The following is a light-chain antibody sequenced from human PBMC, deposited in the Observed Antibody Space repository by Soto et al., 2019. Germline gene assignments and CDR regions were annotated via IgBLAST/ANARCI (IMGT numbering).Light chain of an antibody. CDR3: QQYNKWRT. CDR2: GAS. Sequence: EIVMTQSPATLSVSPGERATLSCRASESVSSNLAWYQQKPGQAPRLLIYGASIRATGIPARISGSGSGTEFTLTISSLQSEDFAVYYCQQYNKWRTFGQETKVEVK. CDR1: ESVSSN. V-gene: IGKV3-15*01. J-gene: IGKJ1*01.